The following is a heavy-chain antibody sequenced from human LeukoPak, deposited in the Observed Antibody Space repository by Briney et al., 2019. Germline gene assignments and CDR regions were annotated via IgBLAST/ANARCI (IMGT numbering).Heavy chain of an antibody. D-gene: IGHD3-10*01. J-gene: IGHJ4*02. V-gene: IGHV3-53*05. CDR3: AKDGDTYYYGSGSYYGHFDY. CDR1: RFSVNSNY. CDR2: TYSGRST. Sequence: GVSLRLYCAASRFSVNSNYMMWLRQAPGQGLEWGSVTYSGRSTYFADSVKCRFTISRDNAKNSLYLQMNSLRAEDTAVYYCAKDGDTYYYGSGSYYGHFDYWGQGTLVTVSS.